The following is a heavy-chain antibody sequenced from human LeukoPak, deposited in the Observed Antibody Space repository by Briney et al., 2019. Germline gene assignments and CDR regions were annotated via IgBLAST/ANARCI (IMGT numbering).Heavy chain of an antibody. V-gene: IGHV4-59*12. Sequence: SETLSLTCTVSGGSINSYYWSWIRQPPGKGLEWIGYIYYSGSTNYNPSLKSRVTISVDTSKNQFSLRLSSVTAADTAVYYCARESNYDILTGYYMSGAYYFDYWGQGTLVTVSS. CDR3: ARESNYDILTGYYMSGAYYFDY. D-gene: IGHD3-9*01. J-gene: IGHJ4*02. CDR1: GGSINSYY. CDR2: IYYSGST.